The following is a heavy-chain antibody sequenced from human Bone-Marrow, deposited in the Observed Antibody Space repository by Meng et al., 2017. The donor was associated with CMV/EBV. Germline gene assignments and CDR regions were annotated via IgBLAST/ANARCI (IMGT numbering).Heavy chain of an antibody. J-gene: IGHJ2*01. CDR2: IKSKTDGGTT. CDR1: GFTFSNAW. Sequence: GGSLRLSCAASGFTFSNAWMSWVRQAPGKGLEWVGRIKSKTDGGTTDYAAPVKGRFTISRDDSKNTLYLQMNSLKTEDTAVYYCTTEVLGIAAAGTYWYFDLWGRGTLVTVSS. CDR3: TTEVLGIAAAGTYWYFDL. D-gene: IGHD6-13*01. V-gene: IGHV3-15*01.